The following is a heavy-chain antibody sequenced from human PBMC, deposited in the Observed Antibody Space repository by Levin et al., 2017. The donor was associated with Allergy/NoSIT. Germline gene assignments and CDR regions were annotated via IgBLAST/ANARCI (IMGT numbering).Heavy chain of an antibody. V-gene: IGHV3-21*01. CDR1: GFTFRSHM. D-gene: IGHD2-2*02. CDR3: ARVDCTSTRCYMIDY. Sequence: GGSLRLSCAASGFTFRSHMMNWVRQAPGKGLEWVSSISSRSRHIDYADSVKGRFTISRDNAENSLYLEMSSLRGEDTAVYYCARVDCTSTRCYMIDYWGQGTLVTVSS. CDR2: ISSRSRHI. J-gene: IGHJ4*02.